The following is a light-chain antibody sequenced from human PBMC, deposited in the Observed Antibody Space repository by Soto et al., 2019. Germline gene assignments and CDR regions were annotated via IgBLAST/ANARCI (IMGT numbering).Light chain of an antibody. J-gene: IGLJ1*01. Sequence: QSALTRPASVSGSPGQSITISCTGTSSDVGGYNYVSWYQQHPGKAPKLIIYEVSNRPSGVSNRFSGSKSGNTASLTISGLQAEDDADYYCNSYTSKSTGVFGTGTMLTVL. CDR3: NSYTSKSTGV. V-gene: IGLV2-14*01. CDR1: SSDVGGYNY. CDR2: EVS.